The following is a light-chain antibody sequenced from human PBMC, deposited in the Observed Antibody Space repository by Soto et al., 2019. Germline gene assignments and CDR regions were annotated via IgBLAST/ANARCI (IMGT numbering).Light chain of an antibody. CDR2: DAS. Sequence: DIQMTQSPSSLSASVGDRVTISCRASQGISNFLAWYQQKPGKVPKLLIYDASTLQSGVPSRFSGSGSGTDFTLTISSLQPEDVATYYCQKYNSAPRAFGQGTKVEIK. CDR3: QKYNSAPRA. CDR1: QGISNF. J-gene: IGKJ1*01. V-gene: IGKV1-27*01.